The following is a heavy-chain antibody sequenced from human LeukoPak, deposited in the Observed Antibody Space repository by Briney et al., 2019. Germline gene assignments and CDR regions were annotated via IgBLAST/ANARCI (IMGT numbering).Heavy chain of an antibody. CDR2: TSYDGSNK. Sequence: GGSLRLPCAASGFTFSNYGMHWVRQAPGKGLEWVAVTSYDGSNKYYADSVKGRFTISRDNSKNTLYLQMNSLRAEDTAVYYCAKAYYYGSGSPQAFDYWGQGTLVTVSS. CDR1: GFTFSNYG. J-gene: IGHJ4*02. CDR3: AKAYYYGSGSPQAFDY. D-gene: IGHD3-10*01. V-gene: IGHV3-30*18.